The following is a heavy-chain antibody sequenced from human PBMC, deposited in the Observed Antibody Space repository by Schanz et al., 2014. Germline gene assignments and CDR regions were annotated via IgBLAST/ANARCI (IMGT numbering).Heavy chain of an antibody. Sequence: QVQLVQSGAEVKKPGSSVKVSCTASGGTFSSYTISWIRQAPGQGLEWMGKIIPVLNIATYAQRFQGRVSITADTSTNTAYMELSSLTSEDTAVHYCARGRGCYDYWGQGTLVTASS. J-gene: IGHJ4*02. CDR3: ARGRGCYDY. V-gene: IGHV1-69*02. CDR1: GGTFSSYT. CDR2: IIPVLNIA. D-gene: IGHD2-21*01.